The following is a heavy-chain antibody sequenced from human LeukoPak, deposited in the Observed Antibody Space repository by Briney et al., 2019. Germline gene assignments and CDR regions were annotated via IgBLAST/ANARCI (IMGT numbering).Heavy chain of an antibody. J-gene: IGHJ4*02. D-gene: IGHD2-21*02. CDR3: ARAGDGNAHDY. CDR1: GYTFTGYN. CDR2: INPSSGGT. V-gene: IGHV1-2*02. Sequence: ASVKVSCKASGYTFTGYNMHWLRQAPGQGLEWMAWINPSSGGTLYAQKFRGRVTATSDTSISTAYLELSSLTSDDTAMYYCARAGDGNAHDYWVQGTMVTVSS.